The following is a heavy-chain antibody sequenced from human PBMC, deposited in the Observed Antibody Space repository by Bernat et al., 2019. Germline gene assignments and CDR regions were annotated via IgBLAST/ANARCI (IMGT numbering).Heavy chain of an antibody. CDR3: ARGKRNYDY. CDR2: IYSGGST. V-gene: IGHV3-53*01. Sequence: EVQLVESGGGSIQPGGSLRLSCAASGFTVSSNYMSWVRQAPGKGLEWVSVIYSGGSTYYADSVKGRLTISRDNSKNTRYLQMNSRRAEETAVYYWARGKRNYDYWAREPWSPSPQ. CDR1: GFTVSSNY. J-gene: IGHJ4*02. D-gene: IGHD1-14*01.